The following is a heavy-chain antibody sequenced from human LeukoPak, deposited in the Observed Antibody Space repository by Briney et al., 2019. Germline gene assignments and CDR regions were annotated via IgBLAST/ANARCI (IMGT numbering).Heavy chain of an antibody. CDR3: AKDTCSGGSCYYFDY. D-gene: IGHD2-15*01. J-gene: IGHJ4*02. CDR2: ISGSGGST. V-gene: IGHV3-23*01. Sequence: GGSLRLSCAASGFTFSSYAMSWVRQAPGKELEWVSAISGSGGSTYYADSVKGRFTISRGNSKNTLYLQMNSLRAEDTAVYYCAKDTCSGGSCYYFDYWGQGTLVTVSS. CDR1: GFTFSSYA.